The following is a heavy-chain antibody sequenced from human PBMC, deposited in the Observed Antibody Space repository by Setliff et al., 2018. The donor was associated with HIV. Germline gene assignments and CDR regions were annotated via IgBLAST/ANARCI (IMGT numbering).Heavy chain of an antibody. Sequence: PSETLSLTCAVYGGSFSGYYWAWIRQPPGKGLEWIGEINHSGSTNYNPSLKSRVTISVDTSKNQFSLKLSSVTAADTAVYYCARREGVRYSSGYYGGAFDIWGQGTMVTVSS. J-gene: IGHJ3*02. CDR2: INHSGST. V-gene: IGHV4-34*01. CDR1: GGSFSGYY. CDR3: ARREGVRYSSGYYGGAFDI. D-gene: IGHD6-19*01.